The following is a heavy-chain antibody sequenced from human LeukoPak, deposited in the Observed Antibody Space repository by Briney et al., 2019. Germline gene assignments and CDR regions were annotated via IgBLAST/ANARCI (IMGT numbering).Heavy chain of an antibody. CDR3: ARHGRKRTVVPGY. V-gene: IGHV3-33*01. CDR2: IWYDGSNK. D-gene: IGHD3/OR15-3a*01. CDR1: GFTFSSYG. Sequence: GGSLRLSCAASGFTFSSYGTHWVRQAPGKGLEWVAVIWYDGSNKYYADSVKGRFTISRDNSKNTLYLQMNSLRAEDTAMYYCARHGRKRTVVPGYWGQGTLVTVSS. J-gene: IGHJ4*02.